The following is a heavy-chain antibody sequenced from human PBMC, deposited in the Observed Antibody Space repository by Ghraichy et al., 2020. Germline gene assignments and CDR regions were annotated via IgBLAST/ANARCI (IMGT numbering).Heavy chain of an antibody. CDR3: ARGRAPVTTIYYYYGMDV. V-gene: IGHV4-34*01. Sequence: SETLSLTCAVYGGSFSGYYWSWIRQPPGKGLEWIGEINHSGSTNYNPSLKSRVTISVDTSKNQFSLKLSSVTAADTAVYYGARGRAPVTTIYYYYGMDVWGQGTTVTVSS. D-gene: IGHD4-17*01. CDR1: GGSFSGYY. CDR2: INHSGST. J-gene: IGHJ6*02.